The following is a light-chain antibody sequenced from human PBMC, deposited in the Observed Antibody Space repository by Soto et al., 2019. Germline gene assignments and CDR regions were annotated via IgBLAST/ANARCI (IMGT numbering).Light chain of an antibody. J-gene: IGKJ4*01. Sequence: DIQLTQSPSFLSASVGDRVTITCRASQGIPNSLAWYQQKPGKAPNLLIYTPSTWQGGVPARFSGSGSGTDFTLTISSLQPEDFAIYYCQQLTSNPLTFGGGTKVEIK. V-gene: IGKV1-9*01. CDR3: QQLTSNPLT. CDR1: QGIPNS. CDR2: TPS.